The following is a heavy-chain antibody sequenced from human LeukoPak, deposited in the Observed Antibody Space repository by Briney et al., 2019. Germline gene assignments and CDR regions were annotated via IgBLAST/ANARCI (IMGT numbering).Heavy chain of an antibody. V-gene: IGHV1-69*13. Sequence: ALVKVSCKASGGTFNSYTISWVRQAPGQGLEWMGGIIPIFGTTNSAQKFQGRVTITADESTNTAYMELSSLRSEDTAVYYCAREGSKGLSRADAFDIWGQGTMVTVSS. D-gene: IGHD2/OR15-2a*01. CDR3: AREGSKGLSRADAFDI. CDR1: GGTFNSYT. J-gene: IGHJ3*02. CDR2: IIPIFGTT.